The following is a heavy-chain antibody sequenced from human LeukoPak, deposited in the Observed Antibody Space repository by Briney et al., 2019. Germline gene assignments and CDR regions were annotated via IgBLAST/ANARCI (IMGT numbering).Heavy chain of an antibody. CDR1: GYTFTSCG. J-gene: IGHJ3*02. CDR3: ASTKDIVATYDAFDI. D-gene: IGHD5-12*01. CDR2: ISAYNGNT. Sequence: ASVKVTCTASGYTFTSCGISWVRQAPGQGLEWMGWISAYNGNTNYAQKLQGRVTMTTDTSTSTAYMELRSLRSDDTAVYYWASTKDIVATYDAFDIWGQGTMVTVSS. V-gene: IGHV1-18*01.